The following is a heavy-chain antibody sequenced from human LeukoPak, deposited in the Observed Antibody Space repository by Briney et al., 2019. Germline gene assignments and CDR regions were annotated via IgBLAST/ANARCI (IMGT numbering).Heavy chain of an antibody. V-gene: IGHV3-23*01. J-gene: IGHJ4*02. CDR3: AKGYYGGISFFFDL. CDR1: GITFSSSA. D-gene: IGHD4-23*01. CDR2: ISGSAGST. Sequence: GGSLRLSCAASGITFSSSAMSWVCQAPGKGLEWGSIISGSAGSTYYADSVKGRFTISRDNSKNTLYLQMNNLRAEDTAVYYCAKGYYGGISFFFDLWGQGTLVTVSS.